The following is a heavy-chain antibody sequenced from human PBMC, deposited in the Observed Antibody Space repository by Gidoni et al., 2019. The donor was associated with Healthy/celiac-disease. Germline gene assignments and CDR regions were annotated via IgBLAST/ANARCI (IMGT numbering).Heavy chain of an antibody. J-gene: IGHJ4*02. CDR1: GFTFSSYS. CDR3: ARAIDGYLDY. V-gene: IGHV3-21*01. CDR2: ISSSSSYI. Sequence: EVQLVESGGGLVKPGGSLRLSCAASGFTFSSYSMNWVRQAPGNGLEWVSSISSSSSYIYYADSVKGRFTISRDNAKNSLYLQMNSLRAEDTAVYYCARAIDGYLDYWGQGTLVTVSS.